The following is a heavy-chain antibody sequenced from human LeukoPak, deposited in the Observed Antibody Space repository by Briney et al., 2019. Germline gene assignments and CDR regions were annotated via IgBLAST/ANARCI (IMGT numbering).Heavy chain of an antibody. V-gene: IGHV4-34*01. J-gene: IGHJ4*02. D-gene: IGHD6-19*01. CDR1: GGSFSGYY. Sequence: SETLSLTCAVYGGSFSGYYWSWIRQPPGKGLEWIGEINHSGSTNYNPSLKSRVTISVDTSKNQFSLKLSSVTAAGTAVYYCARQGGADWGQGTLVTVSS. CDR2: INHSGST. CDR3: ARQGGAD.